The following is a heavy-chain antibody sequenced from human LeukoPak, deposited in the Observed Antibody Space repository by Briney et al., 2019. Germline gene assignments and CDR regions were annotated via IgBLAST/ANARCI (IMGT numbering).Heavy chain of an antibody. D-gene: IGHD3-3*01. J-gene: IGHJ6*02. CDR2: IYYTGST. V-gene: IGHV4-31*03. CDR3: ARDRVVGDRTGNVDV. CDR1: GDSISSGGHY. Sequence: SEPLSLTCTVSGDSISSGGHYWSWIRQHPGKGLEWIGYIYYTGSTYYNPSLKSRVTISVDKSKILFSLKLSSVTAADTAIYYCARDRVVGDRTGNVDVWGQGTTVTVSS.